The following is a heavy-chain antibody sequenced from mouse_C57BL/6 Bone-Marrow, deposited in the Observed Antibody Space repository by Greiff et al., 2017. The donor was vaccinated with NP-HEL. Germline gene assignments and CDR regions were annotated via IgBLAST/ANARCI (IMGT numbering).Heavy chain of an antibody. CDR3: ARPFISV. D-gene: IGHD1-1*01. J-gene: IGHJ1*03. Sequence: EVNVVESGGDLVKPGGSLKLSCAASGFTFSSYGMSWVRQTPDKRLEWVATISSGGSYTYYPDSVKGRFTISRDTAKNTLYLQMSSLKSEDTAMYYCARPFISVWGTETTVTVSS. CDR1: GFTFSSYG. V-gene: IGHV5-6*01. CDR2: ISSGGSYT.